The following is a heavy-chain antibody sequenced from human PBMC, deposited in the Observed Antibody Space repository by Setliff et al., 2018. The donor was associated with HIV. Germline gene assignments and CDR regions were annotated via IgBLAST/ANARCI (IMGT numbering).Heavy chain of an antibody. J-gene: IGHJ3*02. V-gene: IGHV4-34*01. CDR3: ARECGSANSLQGAFDI. Sequence: PSETLSLTCAVYGGSFSVYYWTWIRQPPGKGLEWIGEINHSGSTTYNPSLKSRVTISVDTSKNQFSLNLSSVTAADTAVYYCARECGSANSLQGAFDIWGQGTMVTVS. CDR2: INHSGST. CDR1: GGSFSVYY. D-gene: IGHD1-26*01.